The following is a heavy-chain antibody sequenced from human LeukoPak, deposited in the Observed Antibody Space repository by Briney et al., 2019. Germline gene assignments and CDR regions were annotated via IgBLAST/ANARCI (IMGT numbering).Heavy chain of an antibody. J-gene: IGHJ4*02. CDR1: GFTFSTFA. Sequence: GSLRLSCAASGFTFSTFAMIWIRQPPGKGLEWIGEINHRGRTNYNPSLKSRVTISADTSKNQFSLKLSSVTAADTAVYYCARLRELTGTWALDYWGQGTLVTVSS. D-gene: IGHD3-9*01. CDR2: INHRGRT. V-gene: IGHV4-34*01. CDR3: ARLRELTGTWALDY.